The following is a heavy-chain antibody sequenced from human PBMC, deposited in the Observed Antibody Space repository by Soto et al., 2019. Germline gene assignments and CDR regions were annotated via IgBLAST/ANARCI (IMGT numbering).Heavy chain of an antibody. CDR3: ARDISSSWRAEYFQH. CDR2: IKSKTDGGTT. D-gene: IGHD6-13*01. V-gene: IGHV3-15*01. Sequence: GSLRLSCAASRFTFSNAWMNWVRQAPGKGLEWVGRIKSKTDGGTTDHAAPVKGRFTISRDDSKNTLYLQMNSLRADDTAVYYCARDISSSWRAEYFQHWGQGA. CDR1: RFTFSNAW. J-gene: IGHJ1*01.